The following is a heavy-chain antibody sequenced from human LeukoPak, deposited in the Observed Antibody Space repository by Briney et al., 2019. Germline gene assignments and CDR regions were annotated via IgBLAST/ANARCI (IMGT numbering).Heavy chain of an antibody. V-gene: IGHV1-18*01. J-gene: IGHJ6*03. Sequence: ASVKVSCKSSGYTFTSTGISWVRQAPGQGLEWMGWISAYNGNTNYAQKLQGRVTMTTDTSTSTAYVELRSLRSDDTAVYYCASSTYIYGSNYYYYYMDVWGKGTAVTVSS. CDR1: GYTFTSTG. CDR3: ASSTYIYGSNYYYYYMDV. CDR2: ISAYNGNT. D-gene: IGHD5-18*01.